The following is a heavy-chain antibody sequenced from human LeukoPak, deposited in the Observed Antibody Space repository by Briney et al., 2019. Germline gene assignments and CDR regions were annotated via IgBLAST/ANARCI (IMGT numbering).Heavy chain of an antibody. D-gene: IGHD5-12*01. V-gene: IGHV1-2*04. CDR1: GYTFTSYG. J-gene: IGHJ4*02. Sequence: ASVKVSCKASGYTFTSYGISWVRQAPGQGLEWMGWINPNSGGTNYAQKFQGWVTMTRDTSISTAYMELSRLRSDDTAVYYCARDGSGYDLHFDYWGQGTLVTVSS. CDR3: ARDGSGYDLHFDY. CDR2: INPNSGGT.